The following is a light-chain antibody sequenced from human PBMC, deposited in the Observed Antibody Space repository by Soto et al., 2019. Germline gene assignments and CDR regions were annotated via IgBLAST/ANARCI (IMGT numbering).Light chain of an antibody. CDR1: QSVSRNF. J-gene: IGKJ1*01. CDR3: QQYGTSPPT. Sequence: IVLTQSPGTLSLSPGERATLSCKASQSVSRNFLAWYQRKPGQAPRLLIYAASYRATDIPYRFSGSGSGTDFTLTITRLELEDFAVYSCQQYGTSPPTFGQGTKVEI. CDR2: AAS. V-gene: IGKV3-20*01.